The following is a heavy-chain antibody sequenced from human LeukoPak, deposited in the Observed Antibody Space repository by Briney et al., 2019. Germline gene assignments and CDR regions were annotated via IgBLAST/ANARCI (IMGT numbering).Heavy chain of an antibody. J-gene: IGHJ4*02. CDR3: AKALGVRGVFDY. V-gene: IGHV3-48*04. CDR1: GFTFISYS. Sequence: GGSLRLSCAASGFTFISYSMSWVRQAPGKGLEWVSFISSTGSTIYYADSVKGRFTISRDNAKNSLYLQMSSLRAEDTAIYYCAKALGVRGVFDYWGQGTLVTVSS. D-gene: IGHD3-10*01. CDR2: ISSTGSTI.